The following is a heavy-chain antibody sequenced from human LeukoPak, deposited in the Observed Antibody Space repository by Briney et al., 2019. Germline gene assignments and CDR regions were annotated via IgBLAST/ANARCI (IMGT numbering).Heavy chain of an antibody. CDR3: ARGSGSYPSHYFDY. V-gene: IGHV3-53*01. Sequence: PGGSLRLSCAASGFTVSSNYMSWVRQAPGKGLEWVSVIYSGGSTYYADSVKGRFTISRDNSKNTLYLQMNSLRAEDTAVYYCARGSGSYPSHYFDYWGQGTLVTVSS. D-gene: IGHD1-14*01. CDR1: GFTVSSNY. CDR2: IYSGGST. J-gene: IGHJ4*02.